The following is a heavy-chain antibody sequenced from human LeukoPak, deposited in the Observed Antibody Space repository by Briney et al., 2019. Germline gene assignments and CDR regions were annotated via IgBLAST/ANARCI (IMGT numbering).Heavy chain of an antibody. D-gene: IGHD3-10*01. Sequence: GASVKVSCKASGYTFTSYDINWVRQATGQGLEWMGWMNPNSGNTGYAQKFQGRVTMTTDTSTSTVYMELRSLRSDDTAVYYCARFRAGVGEPYGDYWGQGTLVTVSS. CDR1: GYTFTSYD. CDR3: ARFRAGVGEPYGDY. V-gene: IGHV1-8*01. CDR2: MNPNSGNT. J-gene: IGHJ4*02.